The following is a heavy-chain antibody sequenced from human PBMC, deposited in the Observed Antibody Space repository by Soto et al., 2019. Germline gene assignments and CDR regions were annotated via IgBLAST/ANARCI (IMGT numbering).Heavy chain of an antibody. CDR2: IYSGGNT. CDR3: ARHAWLEN. J-gene: IGHJ4*02. Sequence: EVQLVETGGGLIYPGGSLRLSCAASGFSVSGDTMNWVRQAPGKGLEWISAIYSGGNTNDAGSVKGRFTISRDTSKNTLYLQMNSLRVEDTAVYYCARHAWLENWGQGTLVTASS. CDR1: GFSVSGDT. V-gene: IGHV3-53*02. D-gene: IGHD3-9*01.